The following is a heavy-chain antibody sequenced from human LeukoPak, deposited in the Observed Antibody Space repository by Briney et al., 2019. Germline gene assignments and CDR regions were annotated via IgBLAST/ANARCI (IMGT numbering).Heavy chain of an antibody. J-gene: IGHJ5*02. D-gene: IGHD5-12*01. CDR3: ARGMKWLRLDGGYNWFDP. CDR1: GFTFSSYS. V-gene: IGHV3-21*01. CDR2: ISSSSSYI. Sequence: GGSLRLSCAASGFTFSSYSMNWVRQAPGKGLEWVSSISSSSSYIYYADSVKGRFTISRDNAKNSLYLQMNSLRAEDTAVYYCARGMKWLRLDGGYNWFDPWGQGTLVTVSS.